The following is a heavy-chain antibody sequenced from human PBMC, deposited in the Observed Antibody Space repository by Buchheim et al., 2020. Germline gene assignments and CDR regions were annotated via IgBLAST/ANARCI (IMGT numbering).Heavy chain of an antibody. Sequence: QVQLQQWGAGLLKPSETLSLTCAVYGGSLSGYYWSWIRQPPGKGLEWIGEINHRGSTKYNPSLKSRVTISLDTSENQFSLKRSAVTAADTAVYYCARGLRRRVRDYWGQGTL. V-gene: IGHV4-34*01. CDR2: INHRGST. D-gene: IGHD3-10*01. CDR3: ARGLRRRVRDY. J-gene: IGHJ4*02. CDR1: GGSLSGYY.